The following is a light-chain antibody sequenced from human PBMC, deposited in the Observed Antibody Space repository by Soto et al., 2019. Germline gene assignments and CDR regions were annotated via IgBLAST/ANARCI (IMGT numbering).Light chain of an antibody. CDR1: SSDVGGYKY. CDR3: SSYTDFSLYV. J-gene: IGLJ1*01. V-gene: IGLV2-14*03. CDR2: DVS. Sequence: QSALTQPASVSGSPGQSIRISCTGTSSDVGGYKYVSWYQQHPGKAPKLMIYDVSSRPSGVSDRFSGSKSGNTASLTISGLQAEDEADYYCSSYTDFSLYVFGTGTKLTVL.